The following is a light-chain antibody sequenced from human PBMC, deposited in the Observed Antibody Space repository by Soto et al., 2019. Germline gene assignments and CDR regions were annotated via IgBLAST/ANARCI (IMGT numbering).Light chain of an antibody. CDR3: QKLNGDPPFT. J-gene: IGKJ3*01. V-gene: IGKV1-9*01. CDR2: AAA. CDR1: QDIDSY. Sequence: IQLTQSPSSLSASVGDRVTFTCRASQDIDSYLGWYQQMPGKAPKLLISAAATLQSGVPPRFSGSGSGTEFTLTISSLQPEDFATYFCQKLNGDPPFTFGPGTTGEIK.